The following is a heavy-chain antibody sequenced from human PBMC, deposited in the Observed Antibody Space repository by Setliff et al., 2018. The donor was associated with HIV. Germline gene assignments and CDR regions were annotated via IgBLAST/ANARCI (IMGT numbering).Heavy chain of an antibody. D-gene: IGHD2-15*01. Sequence: GGSLRLSCAASGFTVSCNEMKWVRQAPGKGLEWVSSLSGGSTNLADSRKGRFTISRDNSKNSLYLQMNSLRAEDTAVYYCARMAPGWNAFDIWGQGTVVTV. CDR1: GFTVSCNE. V-gene: IGHV3-66*01. J-gene: IGHJ3*02. CDR3: ARMAPGWNAFDI. CDR2: LSGGST.